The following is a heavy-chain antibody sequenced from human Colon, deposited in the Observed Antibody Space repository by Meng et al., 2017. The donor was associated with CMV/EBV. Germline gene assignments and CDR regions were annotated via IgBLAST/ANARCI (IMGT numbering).Heavy chain of an antibody. D-gene: IGHD2-15*01. CDR1: GGSVSSASYY. Sequence: GSLRLSCTVSGGSVSSASYYWSWFRQPPGKGLEWIGYISYNGKTNYNPSLKSRVTITGDTSKNQFSLKLSSVTAADTALYYCARESMVAVSRYYYYVMDVWGQGTTVTVSS. CDR2: ISYNGKT. CDR3: ARESMVAVSRYYYYVMDV. J-gene: IGHJ6*02. V-gene: IGHV4-61*01.